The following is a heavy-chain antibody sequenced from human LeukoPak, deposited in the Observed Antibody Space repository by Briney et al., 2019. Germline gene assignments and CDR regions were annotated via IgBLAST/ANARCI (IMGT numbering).Heavy chain of an antibody. V-gene: IGHV3-23*01. J-gene: IGHJ6*02. CDR2: ISGSGGST. CDR3: ASRDIVVVPAARYGMDV. Sequence: GGSLRLSCAASGFTFSSYAMSWVRQAPGKGLEWVSAISGSGGSTYYADSVKGRFTISSDNSKNTRYLQMNSLRAEDTAVYYCASRDIVVVPAARYGMDVWGQGTTVTVSS. D-gene: IGHD2-2*01. CDR1: GFTFSSYA.